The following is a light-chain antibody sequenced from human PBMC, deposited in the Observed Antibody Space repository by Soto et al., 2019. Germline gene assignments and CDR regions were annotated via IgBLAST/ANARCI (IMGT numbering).Light chain of an antibody. V-gene: IGKV3-20*01. CDR2: GAS. J-gene: IGKJ2*01. CDR1: QSVSSSY. Sequence: EIVLTQSPGTLSLSPGERATLSCRASQSVSSSYLAWYQQKPGQAPRLLIYGASTRATGIQDRFSGSGSGTDFTLTISRLEPEDFAVYYCQQYDSSLYTFGQGTKLEIK. CDR3: QQYDSSLYT.